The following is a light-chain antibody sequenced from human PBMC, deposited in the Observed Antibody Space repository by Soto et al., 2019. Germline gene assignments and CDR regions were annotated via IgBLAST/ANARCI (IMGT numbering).Light chain of an antibody. V-gene: IGKV1-17*01. CDR3: LQHNSYPIT. Sequence: QMTQSPASLSASVGDRVTISCRASQGIRSDLGWYQQKPGKAPNRLIYGASTLQNGVPSRFSGSGSGTEFTLTITSLQPEDFATYYCLQHNSYPITFGGGTKVEMK. CDR1: QGIRSD. CDR2: GAS. J-gene: IGKJ4*01.